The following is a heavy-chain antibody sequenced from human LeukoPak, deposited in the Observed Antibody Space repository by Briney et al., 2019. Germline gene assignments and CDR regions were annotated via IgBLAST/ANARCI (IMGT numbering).Heavy chain of an antibody. Sequence: GGSLRLSCAASGFTFSSYDMHWVRQATGKGLEWVSAIGTAGDTYYPGSVKGRFTISRENAENSLYLQMNSLRAGDTAVYYCARVYQGGAFDIWGQGTMVTVSS. CDR3: ARVYQGGAFDI. V-gene: IGHV3-13*01. CDR1: GFTFSSYD. CDR2: IGTAGDT. D-gene: IGHD2-2*01. J-gene: IGHJ3*02.